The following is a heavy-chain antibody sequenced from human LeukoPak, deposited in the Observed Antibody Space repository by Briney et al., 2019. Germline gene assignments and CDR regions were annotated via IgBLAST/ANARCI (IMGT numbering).Heavy chain of an antibody. CDR1: GFTLSSYW. J-gene: IGHJ4*02. V-gene: IGHV3-7*01. CDR3: ARDLYRIVVVPHYFDY. Sequence: GGSLRLSCAASGFTLSSYWMSWVRQAPGRGLEWVANIKQDGSEKYYVDSVKGRFTISRDNAKNSLYLQMNSLRAEDTAVYYCARDLYRIVVVPHYFDYWGQGTLVTVSS. CDR2: IKQDGSEK. D-gene: IGHD3-22*01.